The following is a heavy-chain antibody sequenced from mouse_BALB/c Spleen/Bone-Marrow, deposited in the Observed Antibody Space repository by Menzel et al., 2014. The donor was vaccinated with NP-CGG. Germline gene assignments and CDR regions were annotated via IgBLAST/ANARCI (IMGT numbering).Heavy chain of an antibody. CDR2: ISTGGSYT. J-gene: IGHJ4*01. Sequence: EVKLVESGGDLVKPGGSLKLSCAASGFTFSSYGMSWVRQTPDKRLEWVATISTGGSYTYYPDSVKGRFTISRDNAKNTLYLQMSSVKSGDRAMFFCARRGNWDGRDAIDYWSQETSVTVSS. D-gene: IGHD4-1*01. CDR3: ARRGNWDGRDAIDY. V-gene: IGHV5-6*02. CDR1: GFTFSSYG.